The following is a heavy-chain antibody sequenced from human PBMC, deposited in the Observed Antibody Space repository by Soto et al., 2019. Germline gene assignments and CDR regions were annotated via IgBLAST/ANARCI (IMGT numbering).Heavy chain of an antibody. V-gene: IGHV1-46*03. J-gene: IGHJ5*02. Sequence: QVQLVQSGAEVKKPGASVKVSCKASGYTFTSYYMNWVRQAPGQGLEWLGIINPSGGYTTYAQRSSGSGSMTSDTSTSTVHMALGSRTAADTAVYYCARGWGSVVVTAPYDPWGQGTLVTVSS. D-gene: IGHD2-21*02. CDR2: INPSGGYT. CDR1: GYTFTSYY. CDR3: ARGWGSVVVTAPYDP.